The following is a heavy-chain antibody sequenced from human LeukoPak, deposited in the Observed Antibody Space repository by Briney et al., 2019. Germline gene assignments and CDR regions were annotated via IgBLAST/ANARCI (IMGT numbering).Heavy chain of an antibody. CDR3: ARGRVAVAGTPNLSHFDY. D-gene: IGHD6-19*01. V-gene: IGHV3-48*01. J-gene: IGHJ4*02. Sequence: QPAGSLRLSCAASGFTFSSFSMNWVRQAPGKGLEWVSYISSSGSTIYYADYVKGRFTISRDNAKNSLYLQMNSLRAEDTAVYYCARGRVAVAGTPNLSHFDYWGQGTLVTVSS. CDR1: GFTFSSFS. CDR2: ISSSGSTI.